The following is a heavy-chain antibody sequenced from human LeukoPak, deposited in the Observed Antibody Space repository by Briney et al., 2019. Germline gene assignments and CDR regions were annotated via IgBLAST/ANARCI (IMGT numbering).Heavy chain of an antibody. Sequence: SETLSLTCTVSGGSISSYYWSWIRQPPGKGPEWIGYIYYSGSTNYNPSLKSRVTISVDTSKNQFSLKLSSVTAADTAVYYCARHSHRPIYYDISYAFDIWGQGTMVTVSS. CDR1: GGSISSYY. J-gene: IGHJ3*02. V-gene: IGHV4-59*08. CDR2: IYYSGST. CDR3: ARHSHRPIYYDISYAFDI. D-gene: IGHD3-9*01.